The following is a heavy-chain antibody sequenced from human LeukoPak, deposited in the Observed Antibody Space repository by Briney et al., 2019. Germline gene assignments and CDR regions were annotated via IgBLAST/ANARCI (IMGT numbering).Heavy chain of an antibody. J-gene: IGHJ4*02. V-gene: IGHV1-8*01. Sequence: ASVKVSCKASGYTFTSYDINWVRQATGQGLEWMGWMNPNSGNTGYAQKFQGRVTMTRNTSISKAYMELSSLRSEDTAVYYCARISGMVRGEDFDYWGQGTLVTVSS. CDR3: ARISGMVRGEDFDY. CDR1: GYTFTSYD. CDR2: MNPNSGNT. D-gene: IGHD3-10*01.